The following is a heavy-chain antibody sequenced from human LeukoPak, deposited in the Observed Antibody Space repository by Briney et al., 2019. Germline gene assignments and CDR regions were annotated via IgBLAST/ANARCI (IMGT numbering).Heavy chain of an antibody. CDR1: GFTFSSYA. J-gene: IGHJ5*02. CDR3: YGDPTLSFDP. Sequence: GGSLRLSCAASGFTFSSYAMSWVRQAPGKGLEWVSRISGSGESTYYADSVKGRFTISRDNSKNTLYLQMSSLRAEDTAVYYSYGDPTLSFDPWGQGTLVTVSS. V-gene: IGHV3-23*01. D-gene: IGHD4-17*01. CDR2: ISGSGEST.